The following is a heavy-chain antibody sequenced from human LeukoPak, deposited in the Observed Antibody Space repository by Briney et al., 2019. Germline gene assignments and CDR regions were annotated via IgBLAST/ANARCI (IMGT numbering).Heavy chain of an antibody. CDR1: GFSLSNYW. CDR3: ASTARTGYGSGSYFFDY. J-gene: IGHJ4*02. V-gene: IGHV3-48*02. CDR2: ISSSSSTI. Sequence: GGSLRLSCAASGFSLSNYWMNWVRQAPGKGLEWVSYISSSSSTIYYADSVKGRFTISRDNAKNSLYLQMNSLRDEDTAVYYCASTARTGYGSGSYFFDYWGQGTLVTVSS. D-gene: IGHD3-10*01.